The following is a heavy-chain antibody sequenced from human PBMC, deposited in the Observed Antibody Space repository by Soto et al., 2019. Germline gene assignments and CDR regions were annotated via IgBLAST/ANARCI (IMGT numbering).Heavy chain of an antibody. CDR2: IKREADGGTT. CDR1: GFTFADAW. D-gene: IGHD3-22*01. CDR3: TTVLSNGYYNFDY. J-gene: IGHJ4*02. Sequence: EMQLVESGGGLVKPGGSLRLSCAASGFTFADAWMSWVRQAPGRGLEWVGRIKREADGGTTDYAAPVKGRTTISRDDSKNTRYLQMNSLKTADTAVYYCTTVLSNGYYNFDYWGQGTPVTVSS. V-gene: IGHV3-15*01.